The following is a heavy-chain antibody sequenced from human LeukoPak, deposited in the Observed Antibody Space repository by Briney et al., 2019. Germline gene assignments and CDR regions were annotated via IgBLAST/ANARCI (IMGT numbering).Heavy chain of an antibody. D-gene: IGHD3-16*01. V-gene: IGHV1-46*01. CDR3: ARDATRGIGGSYDLDC. Sequence: GASVKLSCKASGYNFSSYYIQWVRQDPGQGLEWMGLLNPSRGTTAYAPKFQGRVTMTRDTSSNTVYMELRGLRSDDTAIYYSARDATRGIGGSYDLDCWGQGSLVTVSS. CDR2: LNPSRGTT. J-gene: IGHJ4*02. CDR1: GYNFSSYY.